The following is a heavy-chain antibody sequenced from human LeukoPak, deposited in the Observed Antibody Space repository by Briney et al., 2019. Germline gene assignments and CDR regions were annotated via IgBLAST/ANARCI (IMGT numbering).Heavy chain of an antibody. CDR3: ARPKNYYSSSWYY. V-gene: IGHV3-7*01. Sequence: PGGSLRLSCTASGFTFTTYWMSCVRHPPGKGLEWVANIKQDGSEKYYVDSVKGRFTISRDNAKNSLYLQMNSLRAEDTAVYYCARPKNYYSSSWYYWGQGTLVTVSS. CDR2: IKQDGSEK. J-gene: IGHJ4*02. D-gene: IGHD6-13*01. CDR1: GFTFTTYW.